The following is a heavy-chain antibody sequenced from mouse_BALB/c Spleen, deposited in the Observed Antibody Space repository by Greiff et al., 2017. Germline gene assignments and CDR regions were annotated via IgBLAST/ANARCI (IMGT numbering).Heavy chain of an antibody. CDR1: GFSLTSYG. J-gene: IGHJ2*01. CDR2: IWSGGST. D-gene: IGHD3-1*01. CDR3: AKGEARAYYFDY. V-gene: IGHV2-4-1*01. Sequence: VQLQQSGPGLVQPSQSLSITCTVSGFSLTSYGVHWVRQSPGKGLEWLGVIWSGGSTDYNAAFISRLSISKDNSKSQVFLKLNSLQTDDTATYYCAKGEARAYYFDYWGQGTTLTVSS.